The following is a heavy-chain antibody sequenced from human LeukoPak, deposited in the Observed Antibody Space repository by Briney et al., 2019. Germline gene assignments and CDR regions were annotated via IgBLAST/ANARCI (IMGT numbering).Heavy chain of an antibody. J-gene: IGHJ4*02. V-gene: IGHV1-2*02. CDR3: ARDYLYGSGSFDY. CDR1: GYTFTGYY. CDR2: INPNSGGT. D-gene: IGHD3-10*01. Sequence: ASVKVSCKASGYTFTGYYMHWVRQAPGQGLEWMGWINPNSGGTNYAQKFQGRVTMTRDTSISTAYMELSRLRSDDTAVYYCARDYLYGSGSFDYWGQGTLVTVS.